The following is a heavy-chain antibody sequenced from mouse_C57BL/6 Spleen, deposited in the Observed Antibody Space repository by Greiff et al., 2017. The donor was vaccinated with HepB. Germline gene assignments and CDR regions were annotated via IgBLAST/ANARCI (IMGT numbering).Heavy chain of an antibody. CDR2: IHPNSGST. CDR1: GYTFTSYW. D-gene: IGHD2-3*01. J-gene: IGHJ2*01. V-gene: IGHV1-64*01. CDR3: ARGWGARDGGHFDY. Sequence: QVQLKQPGAELVKPGASVKLSCKASGYTFTSYWMHWVKQRPGQGLEWIGMIHPNSGSTNYNEKFKSKATLTVDKSSSTAYMQLSSLTSEDSAVYYCARGWGARDGGHFDYWGQGTTLTVSS.